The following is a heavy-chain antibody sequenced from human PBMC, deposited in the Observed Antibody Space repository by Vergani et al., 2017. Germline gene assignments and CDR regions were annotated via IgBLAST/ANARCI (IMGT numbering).Heavy chain of an antibody. Sequence: QLQLQESGPGLVKPSETLSLTCTVSGGSISSSSDYWGWIRQPPGKGLEWIGSIYYSGSTYYHTSLKSRVTISVDTSKNQFSLKLSSVTAADTAVYYCAREGATTEYYYYYMDVWGKGP. CDR1: GGSISSSSDY. CDR3: AREGATTEYYYYYMDV. J-gene: IGHJ6*03. D-gene: IGHD4-11*01. V-gene: IGHV4-39*07. CDR2: IYYSGST.